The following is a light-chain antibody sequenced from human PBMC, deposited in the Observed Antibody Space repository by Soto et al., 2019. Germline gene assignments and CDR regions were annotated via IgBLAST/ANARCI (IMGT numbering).Light chain of an antibody. V-gene: IGLV2-8*01. CDR3: SSYAGSNNLV. Sequence: QSVLTQPPSASGSPGQSVTISCTGTSSDVGGYNYVSWYQQHPGKAPKLMIYEVSKRPSGVPDRFSGSKSGNTASLTVSGLQAEEEADYCCSSYAGSNNLVFGGGTKLTVL. J-gene: IGLJ2*01. CDR2: EVS. CDR1: SSDVGGYNY.